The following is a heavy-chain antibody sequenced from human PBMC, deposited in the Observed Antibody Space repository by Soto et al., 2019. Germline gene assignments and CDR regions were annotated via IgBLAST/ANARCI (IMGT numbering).Heavy chain of an antibody. Sequence: QVQLVQSGAEVKKPGSSVKVSCKASGGTFSSYAISWVRQAPGQGLEWMGGIIPIFGTANYAQKFQGRVTITADESTSTAYMELSSLRSEDTAVYYCAINRCSGGSCNRGWFDPWGQGTLVTVSS. CDR1: GGTFSSYA. CDR2: IIPIFGTA. J-gene: IGHJ5*02. V-gene: IGHV1-69*12. CDR3: AINRCSGGSCNRGWFDP. D-gene: IGHD2-15*01.